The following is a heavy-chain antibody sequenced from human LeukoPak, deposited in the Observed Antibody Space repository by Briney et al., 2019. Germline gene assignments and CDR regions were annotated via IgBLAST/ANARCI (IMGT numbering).Heavy chain of an antibody. V-gene: IGHV3-53*01. Sequence: GGSLRLSCAASGFTVSSNYMSWVRQAPGKGLEWVSVIYSGGSTYYADSVKGRFTISRDNSKNTLYLQMNSLRAEDTAVYYCARDRGYSYGYGDDYWGQGTLVTVSS. D-gene: IGHD5-18*01. CDR2: IYSGGST. CDR3: ARDRGYSYGYGDDY. J-gene: IGHJ4*02. CDR1: GFTVSSNY.